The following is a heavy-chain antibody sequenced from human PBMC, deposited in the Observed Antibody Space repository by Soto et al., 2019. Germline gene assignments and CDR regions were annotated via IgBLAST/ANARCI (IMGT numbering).Heavy chain of an antibody. Sequence: VQLVESGGGLVQPGGSLRVSCAASGFTFSSYWMSWVRQAPGKGLEWVANMKQDGSEKYYVDSVKGRFTISRDNAKNSMYLQMDSLRAEDTAVYYCARAGSGGSFDYWGQGTLVTVSS. D-gene: IGHD2-15*01. CDR3: ARAGSGGSFDY. J-gene: IGHJ4*02. CDR1: GFTFSSYW. V-gene: IGHV3-7*01. CDR2: MKQDGSEK.